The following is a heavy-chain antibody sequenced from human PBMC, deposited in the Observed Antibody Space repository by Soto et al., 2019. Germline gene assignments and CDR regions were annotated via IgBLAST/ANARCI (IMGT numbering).Heavy chain of an antibody. Sequence: ASVKVSCKASGDTSSNYGVSWVRQAPGQGLEWMGGILPVFGTTTYARNFQGRITITADKSTSTVYMELTSLRSDDTATYYCARDPDEVVGTDYHYYGMDVWHQRATVTVSS. CDR2: ILPVFGTT. CDR1: GDTSSNYG. V-gene: IGHV1-69*06. J-gene: IGHJ6*02. CDR3: ARDPDEVVGTDYHYYGMDV. D-gene: IGHD1-26*01.